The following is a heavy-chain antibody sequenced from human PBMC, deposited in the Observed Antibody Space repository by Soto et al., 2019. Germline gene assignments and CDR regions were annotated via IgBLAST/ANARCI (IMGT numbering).Heavy chain of an antibody. J-gene: IGHJ3*02. CDR3: ARSSGSPMAFDI. CDR2: IIPIFGTA. D-gene: IGHD3-10*01. CDR1: GGTFSSYA. Sequence: SVKVSCKASGGTFSSYAISWLRQAPGQGLEWMGGIIPIFGTANYAQKFQGRVTITADESTSTAYMELSSLRSEDTAVYYCARSSGSPMAFDIWGQGTMVTVSS. V-gene: IGHV1-69*13.